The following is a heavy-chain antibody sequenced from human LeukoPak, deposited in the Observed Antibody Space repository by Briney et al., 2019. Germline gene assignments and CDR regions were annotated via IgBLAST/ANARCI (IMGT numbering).Heavy chain of an antibody. Sequence: PGGSLRLSCAASGFTFSSYAMHWVRQAPGKGLEWVAVISYDGSNKYYADSVKSRFTISRDNSKNTLYLQMNSLRAEDTAVYYCARDLVYGDPDLSYYGMDVWGQGTTVTVSS. CDR3: ARDLVYGDPDLSYYGMDV. J-gene: IGHJ6*02. CDR2: ISYDGSNK. D-gene: IGHD4-17*01. CDR1: GFTFSSYA. V-gene: IGHV3-30-3*01.